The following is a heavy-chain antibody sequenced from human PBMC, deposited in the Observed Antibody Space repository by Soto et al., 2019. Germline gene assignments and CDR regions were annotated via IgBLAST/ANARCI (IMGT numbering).Heavy chain of an antibody. V-gene: IGHV1-8*01. D-gene: IGHD1-26*01. CDR1: GYTFSSFE. CDR2: MHPNNGDT. Sequence: QVRLVQSGAEVKKPGASVKVSCKASGYTFSSFEIHWVRQAAGQGLEWLGWMHPNNGDTGHAQKFQGRVNMAGNTSRSTAFMELRSLRCEYTAMFYCARWVSATDFDSWGQGTRVTVSS. CDR3: ARWVSATDFDS. J-gene: IGHJ4*02.